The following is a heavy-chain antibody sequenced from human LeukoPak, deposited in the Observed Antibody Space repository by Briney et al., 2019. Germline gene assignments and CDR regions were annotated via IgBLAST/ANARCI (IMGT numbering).Heavy chain of an antibody. CDR2: IYTSGST. CDR3: ARAHDYGKVFDY. J-gene: IGHJ4*02. CDR1: GGFISSGSYY. D-gene: IGHD4-17*01. V-gene: IGHV4-61*02. Sequence: SQTLSLTCTVSGGFISSGSYYWSWIRQPAGKGLEWIGRIYTSGSTNYNPSLKSRVTISVDTSKNQFSLKLSSVTAADTAVYYCARAHDYGKVFDYWGQGTLVTVSS.